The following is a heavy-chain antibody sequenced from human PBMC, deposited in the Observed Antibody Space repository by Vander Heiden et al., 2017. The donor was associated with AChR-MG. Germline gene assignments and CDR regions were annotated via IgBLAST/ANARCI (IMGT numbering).Heavy chain of an antibody. CDR1: GFTFSGYS. CDR3: ARGSIEYSSSYKFDP. V-gene: IGHV3-21*01. J-gene: IGHJ5*02. Sequence: EVQLVESGGGLVKPGGSLRLSCAASGFTFSGYSMNWVRQAPGKGLEWVSSISSSSSYIYYADSVKGRFTISRDNAKNSLYLQMNSLRAEDTAVYYCARGSIEYSSSYKFDPWGQGTLVTVSS. D-gene: IGHD6-6*01. CDR2: ISSSSSYI.